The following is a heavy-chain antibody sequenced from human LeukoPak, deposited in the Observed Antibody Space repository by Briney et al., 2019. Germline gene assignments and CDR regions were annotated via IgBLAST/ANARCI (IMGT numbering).Heavy chain of an antibody. CDR1: GFTFSSYA. V-gene: IGHV3-23*01. D-gene: IGHD6-19*01. Sequence: GGSLRLSCAASGFTFSSYAMSWVRQAPGKGLEWVSAISGSGGSTYYVDSVKGRFTISRDNAKNTLYLQMNSLRAEDSAVYYCAKTRSRIAVVGTSYYFDYWGQGTLVTVSS. CDR2: ISGSGGST. J-gene: IGHJ4*02. CDR3: AKTRSRIAVVGTSYYFDY.